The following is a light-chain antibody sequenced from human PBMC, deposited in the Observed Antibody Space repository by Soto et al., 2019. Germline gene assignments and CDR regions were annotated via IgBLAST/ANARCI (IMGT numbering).Light chain of an antibody. J-gene: IGKJ5*01. CDR2: DAS. CDR1: QSVSSY. Sequence: EIVLTQSPATLSLSPGERATLSCRASQSVSSYLAWYQQKPGLGPMLLIYDASNRATGIPDRFSVSGSGTDFALAISSIEPDDFAVSCCQRRRNWPARITFGQGTRVEIK. V-gene: IGKV3-11*01. CDR3: QRRRNWPARIT.